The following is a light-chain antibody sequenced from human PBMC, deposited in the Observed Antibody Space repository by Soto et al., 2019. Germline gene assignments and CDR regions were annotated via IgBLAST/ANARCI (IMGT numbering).Light chain of an antibody. Sequence: EIVLPQSPATLSLSPGERATLSCRASQSVGSSLAWYQQKPGQPPSLLIYDSSNRATGIPARFSGSGCGTDFTLTTGSLEPEDFAVYYCQQRRELFTFGGGTKVEIK. J-gene: IGKJ4*01. V-gene: IGKV3-11*01. CDR2: DSS. CDR1: QSVGSS. CDR3: QQRRELFT.